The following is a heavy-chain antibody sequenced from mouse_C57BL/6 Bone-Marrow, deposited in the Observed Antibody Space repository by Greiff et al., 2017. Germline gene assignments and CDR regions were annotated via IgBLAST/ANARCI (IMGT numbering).Heavy chain of an antibody. D-gene: IGHD1-1*01. CDR1: GYTFTNYW. V-gene: IGHV1-63*01. CDR2: IYPGGGYT. Sequence: VQLQQSGAELVRPGTSVKMSCKASGYTFTNYWIGWAKQRPGHGLEWIGDIYPGGGYTNYNEKFKGKATLTEDKSSSTAYMQFSSLTSEDSAIYYCARYELITTVVGGYFDYGGQGTTLTVSS. CDR3: ARYELITTVVGGYFDY. J-gene: IGHJ2*01.